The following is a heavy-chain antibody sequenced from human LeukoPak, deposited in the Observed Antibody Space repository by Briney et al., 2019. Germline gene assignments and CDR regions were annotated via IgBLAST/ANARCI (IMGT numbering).Heavy chain of an antibody. CDR2: ISGSRRHT. Sequence: PGGSLRLSCAASGFTFTTFVMAWVRQAPGKGLEWVSSISGSRRHTYYKDSVKGRFTISRDNSKNTVYLQMDSLRAEDAALYYCAKDQGGATGGFDYWGQGTLVTVSS. CDR1: GFTFTTFV. J-gene: IGHJ4*02. CDR3: AKDQGGATGGFDY. D-gene: IGHD3-16*01. V-gene: IGHV3-23*01.